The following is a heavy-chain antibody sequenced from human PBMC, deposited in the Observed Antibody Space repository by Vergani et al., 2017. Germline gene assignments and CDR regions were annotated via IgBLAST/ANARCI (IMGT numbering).Heavy chain of an antibody. V-gene: IGHV3-33*01. J-gene: IGHJ4*02. D-gene: IGHD1-26*01. CDR3: VRDLRGLVIDFDY. Sequence: QVQLVESGGGVVQPGRSLRLSCAASGFTFSSYGMHWVRQAPGKGLEWVAVIWYDGSNKYYADSVKGRFTISRDNSKNTLYLQMNSLRAEDTAVYYCVRDLRGLVIDFDYWGQGTLVTVSS. CDR1: GFTFSSYG. CDR2: IWYDGSNK.